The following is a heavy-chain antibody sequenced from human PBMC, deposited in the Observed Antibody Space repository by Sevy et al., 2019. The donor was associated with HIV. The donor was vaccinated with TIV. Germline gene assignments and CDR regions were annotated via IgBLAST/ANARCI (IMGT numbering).Heavy chain of an antibody. Sequence: GGSLRLSCAASGFTFTTYWMTWVRQAPGKGLEWVANIKEDGSQKYYVDSVKGRFTISRDNAKNSLYLQMNSLRVEDMAVYYCTRDPYYDGRNYYFGAFDIWGQGTVVTVSS. CDR2: IKEDGSQK. D-gene: IGHD3-10*01. V-gene: IGHV3-7*01. CDR1: GFTFTTYW. CDR3: TRDPYYDGRNYYFGAFDI. J-gene: IGHJ3*02.